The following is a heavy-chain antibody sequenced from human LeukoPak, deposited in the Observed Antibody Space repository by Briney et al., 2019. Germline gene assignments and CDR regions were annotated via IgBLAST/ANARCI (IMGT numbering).Heavy chain of an antibody. V-gene: IGHV4-4*07. J-gene: IGHJ4*02. CDR1: GGSISSYY. CDR2: IYPSGST. CDR3: ARENSGSYREFDY. D-gene: IGHD1-26*01. Sequence: PSETLSLTCTVSGGSISSYYWTWIRQPAGKELEWLGRIYPSGSTNYNPSLKSRVTMSVDTSKNQFSLKLSSVTAADTAVYYCARENSGSYREFDYWGQGTLVTVSS.